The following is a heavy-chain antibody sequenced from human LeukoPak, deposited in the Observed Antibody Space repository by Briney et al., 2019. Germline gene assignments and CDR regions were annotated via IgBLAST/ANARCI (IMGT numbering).Heavy chain of an antibody. Sequence: GGSLRLSCAASGFTVSSNYISWVRQAPGKGLEWVSVIYSGGSTYYADSVKGRFTISRDNSKNTPYLQMNSLRAEDTAVYYCARGNSGSHYVEYYYAIDYWGQGTTVTVSS. J-gene: IGHJ4*02. D-gene: IGHD1-26*01. CDR3: ARGNSGSHYVEYYYAIDY. CDR1: GFTVSSNY. CDR2: IYSGGST. V-gene: IGHV3-53*01.